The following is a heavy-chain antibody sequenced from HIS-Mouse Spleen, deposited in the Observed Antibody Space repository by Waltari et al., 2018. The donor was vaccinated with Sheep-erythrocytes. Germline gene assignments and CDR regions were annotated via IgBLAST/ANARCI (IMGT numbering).Heavy chain of an antibody. CDR1: GFTFSSYS. CDR2: ISSSSSYI. D-gene: IGHD5-18*01. Sequence: GFTFSSYSMNWVRQAPGRGLECVSSISSSSSYIYYADSVKGRFTISRDNAKNSLYLQMNSLRAEDTAVYYCARDPSRGYSYGWDYFDYWGQGTLVTVSS. CDR3: ARDPSRGYSYGWDYFDY. J-gene: IGHJ4*02. V-gene: IGHV3-21*01.